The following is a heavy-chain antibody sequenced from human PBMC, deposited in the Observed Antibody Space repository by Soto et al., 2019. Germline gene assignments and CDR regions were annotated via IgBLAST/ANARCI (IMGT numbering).Heavy chain of an antibody. CDR3: ARGLGRIAAAGTVYMDV. CDR2: INHSGST. J-gene: IGHJ6*03. D-gene: IGHD6-13*01. Sequence: PSETLSLTCAVYGGSFSGYYWSWIRQPPGKGLEWIGEINHSGSTNYNPSLKSRVTISVDTSKNQFSLKLSSVTAADTAVYYCARGLGRIAAAGTVYMDVWGKGTTVNVSS. CDR1: GGSFSGYY. V-gene: IGHV4-34*01.